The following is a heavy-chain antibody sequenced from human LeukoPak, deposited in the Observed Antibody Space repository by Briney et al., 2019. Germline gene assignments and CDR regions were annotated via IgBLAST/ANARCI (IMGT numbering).Heavy chain of an antibody. J-gene: IGHJ4*02. V-gene: IGHV3-30*02. Sequence: GGSLRLSCAASGFTFSSYGMHWVRQAPGKGLEWVAFIRYDGSNKYYADSVKGRFTISRDNSKNTLYLQMNSLRAEDTAVYYCAKDRWELRYYFDYWGQGTLVTVSS. D-gene: IGHD1-26*01. CDR3: AKDRWELRYYFDY. CDR2: IRYDGSNK. CDR1: GFTFSSYG.